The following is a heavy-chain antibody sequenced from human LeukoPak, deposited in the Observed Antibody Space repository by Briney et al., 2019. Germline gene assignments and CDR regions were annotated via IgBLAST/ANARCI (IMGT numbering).Heavy chain of an antibody. Sequence: SETLSLTCTVSDXSISSSSYYWGWIRQPPGKGLELIGNIYYSGSTYYNPSLKSRVTISVDTSKNHFSLKLSSVTAADTAVYYCARQRGGGYWYFDLWGRGTLVTVSS. J-gene: IGHJ2*01. CDR1: DXSISSSSYY. V-gene: IGHV4-39*01. CDR3: ARQRGGGYWYFDL. CDR2: IYYSGST.